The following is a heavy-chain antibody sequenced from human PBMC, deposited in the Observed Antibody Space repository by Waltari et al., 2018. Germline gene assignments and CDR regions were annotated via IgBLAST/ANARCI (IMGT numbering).Heavy chain of an antibody. CDR1: GGSISSGGYS. J-gene: IGHJ5*02. D-gene: IGHD6-13*01. CDR3: ARGRRAAAGTSWFDP. V-gene: IGHV4-30-2*01. Sequence: QLQLQESGSGLVKPSQTLSLTCAVSGGSISSGGYSWSWIRQPPGKGLEWIGYIYHSGSTYNNPARKRRVTISVDRSKNQFSLKLSSVTAADTAVYYCARGRRAAAGTSWFDPWGQGTLVTVSS. CDR2: IYHSGST.